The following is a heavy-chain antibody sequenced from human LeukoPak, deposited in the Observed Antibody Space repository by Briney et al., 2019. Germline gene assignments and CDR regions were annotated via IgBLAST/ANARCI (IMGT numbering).Heavy chain of an antibody. CDR3: ARGHQTGTTFDY. Sequence: GASVKVSCKASGYTFTSYDINWVRQSTGQGLEWMGWMNPNSGNTGYAQKFQGRVTMTRNTSISTAYMELSSLRSEDTAVYYCARGHQTGTTFDYWGQGTLVTVSS. J-gene: IGHJ4*02. V-gene: IGHV1-8*01. CDR1: GYTFTSYD. CDR2: MNPNSGNT. D-gene: IGHD1-7*01.